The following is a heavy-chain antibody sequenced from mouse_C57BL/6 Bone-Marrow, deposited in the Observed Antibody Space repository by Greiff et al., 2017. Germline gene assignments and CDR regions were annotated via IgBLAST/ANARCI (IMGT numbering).Heavy chain of an antibody. D-gene: IGHD1-2*01. CDR2: IDPETGGT. CDR3: ARRNELDGD. Sequence: QVQLQQSGAELVRPGASVTLSCKASGYTFTDYEMHWVKQTPVHGLEWIGAIDPETGGTAYNQKFKGKAILTADKSSSTAYMERGSLASEDSAVYNRARRNELDGDWGKGTTVTVSS. J-gene: IGHJ2*01. CDR1: GYTFTDYE. V-gene: IGHV1-15*01.